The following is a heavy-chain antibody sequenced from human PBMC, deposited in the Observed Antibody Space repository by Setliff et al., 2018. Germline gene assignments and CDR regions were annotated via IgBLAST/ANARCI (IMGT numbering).Heavy chain of an antibody. CDR2: ISTNNGNP. V-gene: IGHV7-4-1*02. J-gene: IGHJ5*02. CDR3: VRGGSGAFDP. D-gene: IGHD2-15*01. CDR1: GYTLTRHD. Sequence: ASVKVSCKASGYTLTRHDLNWARQAPGQGFEWMGWISTNNGNPTYAQGFTGRFVFSLDTSLNTAYLQISSLEAEDTALYYCVRGGSGAFDPWGQGTLVTVSS.